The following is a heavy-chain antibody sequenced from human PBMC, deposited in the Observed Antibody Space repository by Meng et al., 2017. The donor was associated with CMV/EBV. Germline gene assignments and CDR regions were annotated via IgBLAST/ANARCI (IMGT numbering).Heavy chain of an antibody. J-gene: IGHJ4*02. CDR1: GGSFSGYY. V-gene: IGHV4-34*01. CDR3: ARGYCSSTSCPNYFDY. D-gene: IGHD2-2*01. Sequence: SETLSLTCAVYGGSFSGYYWSWIRQPPGKGLEWIGEINHSGSTNYNPSLKSRVTIPVDTSKNQFSLKLSSVTAADTAVYYCARGYCSSTSCPNYFDYWGQGTLVTVSS. CDR2: INHSGST.